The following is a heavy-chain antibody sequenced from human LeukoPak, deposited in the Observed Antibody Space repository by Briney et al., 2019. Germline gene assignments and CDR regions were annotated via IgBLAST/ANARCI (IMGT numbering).Heavy chain of an antibody. V-gene: IGHV3-23*01. Sequence: GGSLRLSCAASGLTFSRYTVAWVRQPRGKGLEWLSGIRRSGGRTYHADAVEGRFTISRDNSKNTLYLQMNRLRAEDTAVYYCAKGNCGSECYYHLDYSGQGTLVTVSS. J-gene: IGHJ4*02. D-gene: IGHD2-21*01. CDR2: IRRSGGRT. CDR3: AKGNCGSECYYHLDY. CDR1: GLTFSRYT.